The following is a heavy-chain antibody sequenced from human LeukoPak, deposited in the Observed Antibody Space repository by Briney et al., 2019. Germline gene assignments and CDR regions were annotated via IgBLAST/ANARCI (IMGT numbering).Heavy chain of an antibody. CDR1: GFTFSDYN. Sequence: GGSLRLSCAASGFTFSDYNMRWIRQAPGKGLEWVSSISRSGSTKYYADSVKGRFTISRDNAKNSLFLQMNSLRAEDTAVYYCARGVVIAPQTFDYWGQGTLVTVSS. D-gene: IGHD2-21*01. V-gene: IGHV3-11*01. CDR3: ARGVVIAPQTFDY. J-gene: IGHJ4*02. CDR2: ISRSGSTK.